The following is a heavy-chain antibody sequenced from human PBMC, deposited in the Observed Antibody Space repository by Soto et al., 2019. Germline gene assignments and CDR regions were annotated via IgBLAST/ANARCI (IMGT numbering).Heavy chain of an antibody. D-gene: IGHD2-2*01. CDR3: AKTNNIVVVPAAPGYAFDI. CDR1: GFTFSSYA. CDR2: ISGSGGST. V-gene: IGHV3-23*01. Sequence: GGSLRLSCAASGFTFSSYATSWVRQAPGKGLEWVSAISGSGGSTYYADSVKGRFTISRDNSKNTLYLQMNSLRAEDTAVYYCAKTNNIVVVPAAPGYAFDIWGQGTMVTVSS. J-gene: IGHJ3*02.